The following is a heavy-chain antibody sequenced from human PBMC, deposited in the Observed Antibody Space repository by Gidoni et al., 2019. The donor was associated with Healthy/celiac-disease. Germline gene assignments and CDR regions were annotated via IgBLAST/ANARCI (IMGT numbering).Heavy chain of an antibody. CDR1: GFPVSSTY. D-gene: IGHD6-13*01. V-gene: IGHV3-53*01. CDR2: IYSGGST. CDR3: ARGGIAAAGMFDY. J-gene: IGHJ4*02. Sequence: EVQLVESGGGLIQPGGYLRLSCAASGFPVSSTYMSWVRQAPGKGLGWVSVIYSGGSTYYADSVKGRFTISRDNSKNTLYLQMNSLRAEDTAVYYCARGGIAAAGMFDYWGQGTLVTVSS.